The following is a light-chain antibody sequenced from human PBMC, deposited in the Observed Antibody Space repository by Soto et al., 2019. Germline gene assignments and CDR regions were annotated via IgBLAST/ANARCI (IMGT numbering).Light chain of an antibody. CDR3: QQYGSSPGST. CDR1: QSVSSSY. V-gene: IGKV3-20*01. CDR2: GAS. J-gene: IGKJ5*01. Sequence: EIVLTQSPGTLSLSPGERATLSCRASQSVSSSYLAWYQQKPGQAPRLLIYGASSRATGIPDRFRGSESGTDFTLTISRLEPEDFAVYYCQQYGSSPGSTFGQGARLEIK.